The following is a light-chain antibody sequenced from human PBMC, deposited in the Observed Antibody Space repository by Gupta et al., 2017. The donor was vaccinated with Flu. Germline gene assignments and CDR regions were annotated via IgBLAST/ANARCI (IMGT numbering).Light chain of an antibody. CDR2: EGS. CDR1: SSDVGSYNL. Sequence: SGSPGQSITISCTGTSSDVGSYNLVSWYQQHPGKAPKLMIYEGSKRPSGVSNRFSGSKSGNTASLTISGLQAEDEADYYCCSYAGSSTLVVFGGGTKLTVL. J-gene: IGLJ2*01. V-gene: IGLV2-23*03. CDR3: CSYAGSSTLVV.